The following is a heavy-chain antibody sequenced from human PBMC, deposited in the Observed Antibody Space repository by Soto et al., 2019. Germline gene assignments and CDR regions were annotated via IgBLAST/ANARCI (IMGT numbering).Heavy chain of an antibody. D-gene: IGHD6-13*01. V-gene: IGHV4-59*01. CDR2: IYYSGST. CDR1: DGSISSYY. CDR3: ARGVGSSCTRNYYYYYMDV. Sequence: PSETLSLTCTVSDGSISSYYWSWIRQPPGKGLEWIGYIYYSGSTNYNPSLKSRVTISVVTSKNQFSLKLSSVTAADTAVYYCARGVGSSCTRNYYYYYMDVWGKGTTVTVSS. J-gene: IGHJ6*03.